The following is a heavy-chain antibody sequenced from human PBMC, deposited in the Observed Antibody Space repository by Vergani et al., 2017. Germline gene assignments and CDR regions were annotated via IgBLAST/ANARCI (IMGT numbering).Heavy chain of an antibody. Sequence: QVQLVQSGAEVKKPGSSVKVSCKASGGTFSSYAISWVRQAPGQGLEWMGGIIPIFGTANYAQKFQGRVTITADESTSTAYMELSSLRSEDTAVYYCARDGEMAXITVGYSYSYGMDVWSQGTTVTVSS. CDR1: GGTFSSYA. D-gene: IGHD5-24*01. CDR3: ARDGEMAXITVGYSYSYGMDV. J-gene: IGHJ6*02. V-gene: IGHV1-69*12. CDR2: IIPIFGTA.